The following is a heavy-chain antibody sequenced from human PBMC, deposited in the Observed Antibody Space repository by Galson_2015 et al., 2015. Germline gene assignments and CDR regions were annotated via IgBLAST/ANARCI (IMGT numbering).Heavy chain of an antibody. CDR2: ISSSSSTI. Sequence: SLRLSCAASGFTFSSYSMNWVRQAPGKGLEWVSYISSSSSTIYYADSVKGRFTISRDNAKNSLYLQMNSLRAEDTAVYYCARDTGYDFWSGSLGAFDIWGQGTMVTVSS. CDR3: ARDTGYDFWSGSLGAFDI. J-gene: IGHJ3*02. D-gene: IGHD3-3*01. V-gene: IGHV3-48*01. CDR1: GFTFSSYS.